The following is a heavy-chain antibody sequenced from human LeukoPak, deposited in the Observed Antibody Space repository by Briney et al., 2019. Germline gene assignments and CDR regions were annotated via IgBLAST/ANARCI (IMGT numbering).Heavy chain of an antibody. D-gene: IGHD2-15*01. CDR1: GGSISSYY. Sequence: SETLSLTCTVSGGSISSYYWSWIRQPAGKGLEWIGHIYSSGSTNNNPSLKSRVTMSVDTSKNQVSLKLNSVTAADTAVYYCARLRTPYYYGMDVWGQGTTVTVSS. V-gene: IGHV4-4*07. CDR2: IYSSGST. J-gene: IGHJ6*02. CDR3: ARLRTPYYYGMDV.